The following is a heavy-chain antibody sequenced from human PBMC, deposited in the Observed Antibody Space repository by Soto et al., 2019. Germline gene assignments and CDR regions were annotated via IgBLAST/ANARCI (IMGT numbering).Heavy chain of an antibody. CDR2: IYYSGST. D-gene: IGHD2-8*01. V-gene: IGHV4-59*08. J-gene: IGHJ4*02. Sequence: SLTCTVSGGSISSYYWSWIRQPPGKGLEWIGYIYYSGSTNYNPSLKSRVTISVDTSKNQFSLKLSSVTAADTAVYYCARRWGYAIDYWGQGTLVTVSS. CDR1: GGSISSYY. CDR3: ARRWGYAIDY.